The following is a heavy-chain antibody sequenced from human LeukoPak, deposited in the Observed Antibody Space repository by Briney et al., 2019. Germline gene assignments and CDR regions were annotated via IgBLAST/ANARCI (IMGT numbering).Heavy chain of an antibody. CDR3: ARASRIAAAGIYDY. J-gene: IGHJ4*02. D-gene: IGHD6-13*01. CDR2: ISSSGSTI. CDR1: GFIFSSAW. Sequence: GGSLRLSCAASGFIFSSAWMSWIRQAPGKGLEWVSYISSSGSTIYYADSVKGRFTISRDNAKNSLYLQMNSLRAEDTAVYYCARASRIAAAGIYDYWGQGTLVTVSS. V-gene: IGHV3-11*01.